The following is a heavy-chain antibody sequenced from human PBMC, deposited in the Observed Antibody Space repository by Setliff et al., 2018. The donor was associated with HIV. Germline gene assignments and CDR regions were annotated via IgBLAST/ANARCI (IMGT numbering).Heavy chain of an antibody. CDR3: ARDLSTVTFGNWFDP. J-gene: IGHJ5*02. CDR1: GDSIRNYC. D-gene: IGHD3-16*01. V-gene: IGHV4-4*08. Sequence: PSETLSLTCVVSGDSIRNYCWSWVRQPPGKGLEWIGYIYPSVSSAYNSSLKSRASISVDTSRNQFSLKLSSVTAEDTAVYYCARDLSTVTFGNWFDPWGQGSLVTVSS. CDR2: IYPSVSS.